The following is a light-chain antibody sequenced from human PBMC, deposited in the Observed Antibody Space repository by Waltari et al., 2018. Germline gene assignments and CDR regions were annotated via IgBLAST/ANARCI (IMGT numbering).Light chain of an antibody. Sequence: YVLTQPPSVSVAPGETASLTCGGRNIETKGVHWSQQKAGPAPVLVIYYDSDRPSGIPERFSGSNSGNTATLTISRVEAGDEADYYCQVWDSSSASVVFGDGSRLTVL. CDR2: YDS. J-gene: IGLJ2*01. CDR1: NIETKG. V-gene: IGLV3-21*04. CDR3: QVWDSSSASVV.